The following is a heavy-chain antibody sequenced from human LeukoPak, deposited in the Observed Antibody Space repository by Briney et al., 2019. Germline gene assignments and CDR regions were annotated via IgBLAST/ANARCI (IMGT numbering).Heavy chain of an antibody. V-gene: IGHV3-48*03. CDR1: GFTFSSYE. D-gene: IGHD3-10*01. CDR2: ISSSGSTI. CDR3: ARVVTMVRGVLDY. Sequence: GGSLRLSCAASGFTFSSYEINWVRQAPGKGLEWVSYISSSGSTIYYADSVKGRFTISRDNAKNSLYLQMNSLRAEDTAVYYCARVVTMVRGVLDYWGQGTLVTVSS. J-gene: IGHJ4*02.